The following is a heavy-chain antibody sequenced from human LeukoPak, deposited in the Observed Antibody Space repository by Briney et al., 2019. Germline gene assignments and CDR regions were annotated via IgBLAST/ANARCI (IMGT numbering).Heavy chain of an antibody. V-gene: IGHV1-8*03. CDR1: GYTFTSYD. D-gene: IGHD3-22*01. CDR3: ARVRSHYYDSSGYSDY. Sequence: GASVKVSCKASGYTFTSYDINWVRQATCQGLEWMGWMNPNSGKTGYAQRFQGRVTITKITAISTAYMELSRLRSEDTAVYYCARVRSHYYDSSGYSDYWGQGTLVTVSS. CDR2: MNPNSGKT. J-gene: IGHJ4*02.